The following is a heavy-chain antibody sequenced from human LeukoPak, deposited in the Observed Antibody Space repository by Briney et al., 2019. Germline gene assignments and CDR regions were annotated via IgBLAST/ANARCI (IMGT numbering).Heavy chain of an antibody. J-gene: IGHJ5*02. CDR1: GFTFSSYA. D-gene: IGHD3-16*02. V-gene: IGHV3-30*04. CDR3: AKVASFGGVIVRSWFDP. CDR2: ISYDGSNK. Sequence: GRSLRLSCAASGFTFSSYAMHWVRQAPGKGLEWVAVISYDGSNKYYADSVKGRFTISRDNSKNTLYLQMNSLRAEDTAVYYCAKVASFGGVIVRSWFDPWGQGTLVTVSS.